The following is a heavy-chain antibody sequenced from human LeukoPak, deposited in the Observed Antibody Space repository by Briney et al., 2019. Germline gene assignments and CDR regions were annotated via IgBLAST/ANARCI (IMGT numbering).Heavy chain of an antibody. Sequence: SGTLSLTCAVYGGSFSGYYWSWIRQPPGKGLEWIGEINHSGSTNYNPSLKSRVTISVDTSKNQFSLKLSSVTAADTAVYYCARSGEQSGFCDYWGQGTLVTVSS. CDR2: INHSGST. V-gene: IGHV4-34*01. CDR3: ARSGEQSGFCDY. D-gene: IGHD3-10*01. CDR1: GGSFSGYY. J-gene: IGHJ4*02.